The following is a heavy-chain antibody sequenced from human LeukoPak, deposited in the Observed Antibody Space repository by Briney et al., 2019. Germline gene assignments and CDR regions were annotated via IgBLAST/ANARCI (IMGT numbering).Heavy chain of an antibody. Sequence: PSQTLSLTCTVSGGSISSGSYYWSWIRQPAGKGLEWIGRIYTSGSTNYNPSLKSRVTISVDTSKNQFSLKLSSVTAADTAVYYCAREPQGPPYYYYGMDVWGQGTTVTVYS. D-gene: IGHD3-16*01. V-gene: IGHV4-61*02. CDR2: IYTSGST. CDR1: GGSISSGSYY. CDR3: AREPQGPPYYYYGMDV. J-gene: IGHJ6*02.